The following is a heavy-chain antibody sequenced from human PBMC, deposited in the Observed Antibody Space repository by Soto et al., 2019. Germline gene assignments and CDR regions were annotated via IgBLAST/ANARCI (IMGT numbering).Heavy chain of an antibody. D-gene: IGHD3-3*02. CDR2: IGGGDDI. J-gene: IGHJ3*01. CDR1: GCTFSNYT. CDR3: AKDSISYNGIYDAFDV. Sequence: VQLLESGGGLVQPGGSLRLSCEASGCTFSNYTMSWVRQTPGEGPEWVSTIGGGDDIFYAESVQGRFISSRDDSRSTMYLQMDNLRVEDTALYFCAKDSISYNGIYDAFDVWGQGTVVTVSS. V-gene: IGHV3-23*01.